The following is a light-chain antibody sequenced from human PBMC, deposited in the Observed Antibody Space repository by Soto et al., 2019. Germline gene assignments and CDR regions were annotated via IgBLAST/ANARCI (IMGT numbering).Light chain of an antibody. Sequence: QSALTQPASVSGSPGQSITISCTGTSGDVGVYKFVSWYQQHPGKAPKLIIYEVSNRPSGVSSRFSGSMSDNTASLTISGLQAKDEADYYCGSYTGTIYVFGTGTDLTVL. V-gene: IGLV2-14*01. CDR1: SGDVGVYKF. CDR3: GSYTGTIYV. J-gene: IGLJ1*01. CDR2: EVS.